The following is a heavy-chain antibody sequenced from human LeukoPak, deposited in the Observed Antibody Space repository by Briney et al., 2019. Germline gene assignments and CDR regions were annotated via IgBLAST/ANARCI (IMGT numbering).Heavy chain of an antibody. CDR2: IYYSGST. CDR3: ARRLAGTEDY. CDR1: GGSISSSSYY. J-gene: IGHJ4*02. D-gene: IGHD6-13*01. V-gene: IGHV4-39*01. Sequence: PSEXLSLTCTVSGGSISSSSYYWGWIRQPPGRGLEWIGSIYYSGSTYYNPSLKSRVTISVDTSKNQFSLKLSSVTAADTAVYYCARRLAGTEDYWGQGTLVTVSS.